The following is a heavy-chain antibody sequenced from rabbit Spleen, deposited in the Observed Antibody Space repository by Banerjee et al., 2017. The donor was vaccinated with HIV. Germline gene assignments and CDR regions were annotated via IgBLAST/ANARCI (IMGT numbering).Heavy chain of an antibody. CDR1: GFSFSSSDY. V-gene: IGHV1S40*01. CDR2: IAGSSGGFT. Sequence: QSLEESGGDLVKPGASLTLTCTASGFSFSSSDYMCWVRQAPGKGLEWISCIAGSSGGFTYSATWAKGRFTISKTSSTTVTLQMTSLTVADTATYFCARDTGSSFSSYGMDLWGPGTLVTVS. D-gene: IGHD8-1*01. CDR3: ARDTGSSFSSYGMDL. J-gene: IGHJ6*01.